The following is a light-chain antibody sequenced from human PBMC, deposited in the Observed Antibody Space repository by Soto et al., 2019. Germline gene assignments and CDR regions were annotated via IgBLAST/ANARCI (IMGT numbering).Light chain of an antibody. J-gene: IGLJ1*01. CDR2: GVN. CDR3: CSYAGSYTYV. Sequence: QSALTQPRSVSGSPGQSVTISCTGTSSDVGGYNYVSWYQHHPGKAPKFMIYGVNKRPSGVPDRFSGPKSGDTASLTISGLQAEDEADYYCCSYAGSYTYVFXTGTKVTVL. CDR1: SSDVGGYNY. V-gene: IGLV2-11*01.